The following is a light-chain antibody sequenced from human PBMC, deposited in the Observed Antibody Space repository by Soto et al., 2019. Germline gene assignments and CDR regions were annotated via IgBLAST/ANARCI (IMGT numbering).Light chain of an antibody. CDR2: DAS. CDR1: QSVSSN. V-gene: IGKV3-15*01. Sequence: EIVMTQSPATLSVSPGESATLSCRASQSVSSNLAWHQQKPGQAPRILMYDASTRATGISARFSGSGSGTEFTLTISSLLSEDFAVYYCQQYHNWPITFGQGTRLEIK. CDR3: QQYHNWPIT. J-gene: IGKJ5*01.